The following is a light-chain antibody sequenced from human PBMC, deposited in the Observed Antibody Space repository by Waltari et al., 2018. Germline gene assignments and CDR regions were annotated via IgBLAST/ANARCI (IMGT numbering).Light chain of an antibody. CDR1: QSLLYSSNNKNY. CDR2: WAS. J-gene: IGKJ1*01. V-gene: IGKV4-1*01. CDR3: QQHYGVLWT. Sequence: IVMTQSPDSLAVSLGERATINCKSSQSLLYSSNNKNYLAWYQQKPGQPPKLLIYWASTRDSGVPDRFSGSGSGTDFTLTISTLQAEDVAVYYCQQHYGVLWTFGQGTKVEI.